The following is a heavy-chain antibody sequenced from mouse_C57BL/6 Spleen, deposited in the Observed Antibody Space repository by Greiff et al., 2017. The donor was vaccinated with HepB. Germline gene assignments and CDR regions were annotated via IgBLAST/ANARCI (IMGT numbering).Heavy chain of an antibody. D-gene: IGHD1-1*01. J-gene: IGHJ3*01. CDR3: AVFITTVDGFAY. V-gene: IGHV14-3*01. CDR2: IDPANGNT. Sequence: VQLQQSVAELVRPGASVKLSCTASGFNIKNTYMHWVKQRPEKGLEWIGRIDPANGNTKYAPKFQGKATITADTYSNTAYLQLSSLTSEDTAIYYCAVFITTVDGFAYWGQGTLVTVSA. CDR1: GFNIKNTY.